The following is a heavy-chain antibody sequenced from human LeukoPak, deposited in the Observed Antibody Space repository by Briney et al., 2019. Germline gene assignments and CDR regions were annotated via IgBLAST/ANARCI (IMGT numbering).Heavy chain of an antibody. CDR1: GFTFSSYA. CDR3: ATLRAAMVTAPDY. D-gene: IGHD5-18*01. CDR2: ICGSGGST. Sequence: PGGSLRLSCAASGFTFSSYAMSWVRQAPGKGLEWVSAICGSGGSTYYADSVKGRFTISRDNSKNTLYLQMNSLSAEDTAVYYCATLRAAMVTAPDYWGQGTLVTVSS. J-gene: IGHJ4*02. V-gene: IGHV3-23*01.